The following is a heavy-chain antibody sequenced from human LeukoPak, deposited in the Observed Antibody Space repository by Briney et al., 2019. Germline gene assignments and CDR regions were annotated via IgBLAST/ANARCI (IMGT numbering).Heavy chain of an antibody. CDR2: VSSSSTTI. D-gene: IGHD4-17*01. V-gene: IGHV3-48*01. CDR3: ARESRPYGAFDI. J-gene: IGHJ3*02. Sequence: GGSLRLSCSASGFTFSSYDFNWVRQALGKGLEWVSYVSSSSTTIYYVDSVKGRFTISRDNAKSSLYLQIKSLRAEDTAVYYCARESRPYGAFDIWGQGTMVTVSS. CDR1: GFTFSSYD.